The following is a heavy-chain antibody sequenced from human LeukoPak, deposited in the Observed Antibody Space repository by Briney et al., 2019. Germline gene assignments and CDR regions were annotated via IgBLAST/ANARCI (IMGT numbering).Heavy chain of an antibody. Sequence: GGSLRLSCAASGFTFDDYAMHWVRQAPGKGLEWVSGISWNSGSIDYADSVKGRFTISRDNAKNSLYLQMNSLRVEDTALYYCAKAQDFNFDYWGQGTLVTVSS. CDR1: GFTFDDYA. CDR2: ISWNSGSI. CDR3: AKAQDFNFDY. V-gene: IGHV3-9*01. D-gene: IGHD2/OR15-2a*01. J-gene: IGHJ4*02.